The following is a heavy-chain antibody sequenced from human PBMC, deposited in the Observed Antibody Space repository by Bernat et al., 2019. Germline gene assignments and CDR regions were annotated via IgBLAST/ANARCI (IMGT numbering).Heavy chain of an antibody. CDR1: GCSISSYY. D-gene: IGHD6-13*01. J-gene: IGHJ4*02. Sequence: QVQLQESGPGLVKPSETLSLTCTVSGCSISSYYWSWIRLPPGKGLAWIGHVYYSGSTNYNPSLKRRVTISVDTSKNQFSLKLNSVTAADTAVYYCARQLHPAAAASWDYWGQGTLVTVSS. CDR2: VYYSGST. CDR3: ARQLHPAAAASWDY. V-gene: IGHV4-59*08.